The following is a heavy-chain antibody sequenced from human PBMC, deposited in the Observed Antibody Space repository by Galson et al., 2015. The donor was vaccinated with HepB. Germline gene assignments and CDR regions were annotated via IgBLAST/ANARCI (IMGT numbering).Heavy chain of an antibody. CDR1: GYTFTSYY. D-gene: IGHD6-25*01. Sequence: SVKVSCKASGYTFTSYYMHWVRQAPGQGLEWMGIINPGGGNTGYAQKLQGRVTMTRDTSTSTVYMELSSLRSEDTAVYYCARDRMAAVGLYYYYGMDDWGQGTLVTVSS. J-gene: IGHJ6*02. V-gene: IGHV1-46*01. CDR3: ARDRMAAVGLYYYYGMDD. CDR2: INPGGGNT.